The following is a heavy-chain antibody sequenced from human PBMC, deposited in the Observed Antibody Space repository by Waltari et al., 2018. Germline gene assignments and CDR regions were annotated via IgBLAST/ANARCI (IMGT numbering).Heavy chain of an antibody. CDR2: IFTSGST. J-gene: IGHJ3*01. Sequence: QVVESGGGLIQPGASLGLSCAASGFTVSSPYMAWVRQAPGKGPEWVSVIFTSGSTYHADSVKGRFTISRDNSENTVHLQMKNLTAEDTALYYCARATNWVLEAFDLWGQGTMVTVSP. D-gene: IGHD1-1*01. V-gene: IGHV3-53*01. CDR3: ARATNWVLEAFDL. CDR1: GFTVSSPY.